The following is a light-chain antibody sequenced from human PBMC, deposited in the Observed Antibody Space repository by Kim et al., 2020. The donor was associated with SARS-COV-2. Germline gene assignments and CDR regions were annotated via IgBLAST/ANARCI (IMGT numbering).Light chain of an antibody. V-gene: IGLV2-8*01. Sequence: QSDTTACTGTSSDVGGYNYVSWYQQHPGKAPKLMIYEVSKRPSGVPDRFSGSKSGNTASLTVSGLQAEDEADYYCSSYAGSNNLVFGGGTQLTVL. CDR1: SSDVGGYNY. CDR3: SSYAGSNNLV. CDR2: EVS. J-gene: IGLJ2*01.